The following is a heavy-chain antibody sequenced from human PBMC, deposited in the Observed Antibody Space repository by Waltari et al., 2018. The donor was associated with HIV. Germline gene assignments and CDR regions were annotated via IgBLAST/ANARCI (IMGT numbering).Heavy chain of an antibody. CDR3: AREWGTLMVAWFDP. D-gene: IGHD3-10*01. J-gene: IGHJ5*02. CDR1: GSSTSNSYS. CDR2: MFHSGST. V-gene: IGHV4-38-2*02. Sequence: QVQLQESGPGLVTPSAPLSLTTAFPGSSTSNSYSWGWNRQPPGKALEWIGSMFHSGSTYYNPSLKSRVTISVDTSKNQFSLKLSSVTSADTAIYYCAREWGTLMVAWFDPWGQGTLVTVSS.